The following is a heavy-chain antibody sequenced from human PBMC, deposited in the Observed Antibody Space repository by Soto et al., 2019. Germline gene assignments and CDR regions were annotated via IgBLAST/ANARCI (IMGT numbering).Heavy chain of an antibody. J-gene: IGHJ4*02. CDR3: ARATFYDIFTAYYSLFDY. CDR1: GGSISSGGYY. D-gene: IGHD3-9*01. V-gene: IGHV4-31*03. CDR2: ISYSGST. Sequence: QVQLQESGPGLVKPSQTLSLTCTVSGGSISSGGYYWSWIRQHPGKGLEWIGYISYSGSTYYNPSLKSRVTISVDTSENQLSRKLSAVTAADTAVYYCARATFYDIFTAYYSLFDYWGQGTLVTVSS.